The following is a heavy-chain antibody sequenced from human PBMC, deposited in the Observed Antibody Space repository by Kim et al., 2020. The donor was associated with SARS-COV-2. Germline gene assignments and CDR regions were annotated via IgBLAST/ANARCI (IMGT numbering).Heavy chain of an antibody. J-gene: IGHJ5*02. CDR2: IIPILGIA. V-gene: IGHV1-69*04. CDR1: GGTFSSYA. CDR3: ALPYSSSSMVNPGFDP. Sequence: SVKVSCKASGGTFSSYAISWVRQAPGQGLEWMGRIIPILGIANYAQKFQGRVTITADKSTSTAYMELSSLRSEDTAVYYCALPYSSSSMVNPGFDPWGQGTLVTVSS. D-gene: IGHD6-6*01.